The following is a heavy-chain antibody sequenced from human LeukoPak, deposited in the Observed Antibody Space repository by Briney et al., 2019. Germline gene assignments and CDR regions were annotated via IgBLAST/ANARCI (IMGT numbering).Heavy chain of an antibody. CDR3: ARAATLYYFDY. CDR1: GGSISSSSYY. J-gene: IGHJ4*02. V-gene: IGHV4-39*07. CDR2: IYYSGST. D-gene: IGHD2-15*01. Sequence: SETLSLTCTVSGGSISSSSYYWGWIRQPPGKGLEWIGSIYYSGSTYYNPSLKSRVTISVDTSKNQFSLKLSSVTAADTAVYYCARAATLYYFDYWGQGTLVTVSS.